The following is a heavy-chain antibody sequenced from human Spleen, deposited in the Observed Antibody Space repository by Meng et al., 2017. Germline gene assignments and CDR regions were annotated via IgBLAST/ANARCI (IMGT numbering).Heavy chain of an antibody. D-gene: IGHD3-10*01. CDR3: ARDAEGSGSYYNY. CDR1: GFTFSSYG. CDR2: IWYDGSNK. V-gene: IGHV3-33*01. J-gene: IGHJ4*02. Sequence: GGSLRLSCAASGFTFSSYGMHWVRQAPGKGLEWVAVIWYDGSNKYYADSVKGRLTISRDNSKNTLYLQMNSLRAEDTAVYYCARDAEGSGSYYNYWGQGTLVTVSS.